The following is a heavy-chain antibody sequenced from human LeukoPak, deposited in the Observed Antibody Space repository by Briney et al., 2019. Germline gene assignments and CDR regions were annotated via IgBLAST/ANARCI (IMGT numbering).Heavy chain of an antibody. CDR1: GGSISSSSYY. Sequence: PSETLSLTCTVSGGSISSSSYYWGWIRQPPGKGLEWIGSIYYSGSTYYNPSLKSRVTISVDTSKNQFSLRLSSVTAADTAVYYCARVGGYCSSTSCYKGGWFDPWGQGTLVTVSS. CDR2: IYYSGST. V-gene: IGHV4-39*07. CDR3: ARVGGYCSSTSCYKGGWFDP. J-gene: IGHJ5*02. D-gene: IGHD2-2*02.